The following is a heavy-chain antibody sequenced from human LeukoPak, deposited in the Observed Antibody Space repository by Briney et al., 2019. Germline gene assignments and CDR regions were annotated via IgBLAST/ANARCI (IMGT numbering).Heavy chain of an antibody. Sequence: GGSLRLSCAASGFTFSSYAMHWVRQAPGKGLEWVAVISYDGSNKYYADSVKGRFTISRDNSKNTLYLQMNSLRAEDTAVYYCAKAGRMTTVTLYYFDYWGQGTLVTVSS. D-gene: IGHD4-17*01. CDR2: ISYDGSNK. V-gene: IGHV3-30-3*01. CDR1: GFTFSSYA. CDR3: AKAGRMTTVTLYYFDY. J-gene: IGHJ4*02.